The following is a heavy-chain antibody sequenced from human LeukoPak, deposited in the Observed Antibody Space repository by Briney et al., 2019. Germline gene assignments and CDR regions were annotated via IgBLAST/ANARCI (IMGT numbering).Heavy chain of an antibody. CDR2: VRADGSSQ. V-gene: IGHV3-30*02. D-gene: IGHD1-7*01. CDR1: GFTFSNYG. CDR3: AKGGLELRRFDP. Sequence: GGSLRLSCAASGFTFSNYGMHWIRQAPGKGLEWVAFVRADGSSQYYADSVEGRFTISRDNSKNMLYLQMNSLRTDDTAVYYCAKGGLELRRFDPWGQGTLVTVSS. J-gene: IGHJ5*02.